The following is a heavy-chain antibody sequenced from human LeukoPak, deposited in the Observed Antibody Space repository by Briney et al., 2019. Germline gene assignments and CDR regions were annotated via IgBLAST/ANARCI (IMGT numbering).Heavy chain of an antibody. CDR2: INSDGSST. CDR1: GFTFNSYT. Sequence: PGGSLRLSCAASGFTFNSYTMNWVRQAPGKGLVWVSRINSDGSSTTYADSVKGRFTISRDKAKNTLSLQMNSLRAEDTAVYYCARDLSYGLDHWGQGTLVTVSS. V-gene: IGHV3-74*03. CDR3: ARDLSYGLDH. J-gene: IGHJ4*02. D-gene: IGHD4-17*01.